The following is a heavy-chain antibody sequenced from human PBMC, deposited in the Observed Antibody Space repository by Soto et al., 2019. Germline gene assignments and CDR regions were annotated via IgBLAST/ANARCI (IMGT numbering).Heavy chain of an antibody. CDR1: GFTFSTYT. CDR2: ISSSSGDI. D-gene: IGHD3-22*01. CDR3: ARDLSRQQKNYYDSSAYPDY. V-gene: IGHV3-21*01. J-gene: IGHJ4*02. Sequence: GGSLRLSCVASGFTFSTYTMNWVRQAPGKGLEWVSSISSSSGDIFYADSVKGRFTISRDNAKNSLNLQMNSLRVEDTAVYYCARDLSRQQKNYYDSSAYPDYWGQGTLVTVSS.